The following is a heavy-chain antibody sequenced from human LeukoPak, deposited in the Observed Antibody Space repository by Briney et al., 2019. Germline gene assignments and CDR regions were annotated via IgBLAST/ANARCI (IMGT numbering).Heavy chain of an antibody. D-gene: IGHD3-10*01. V-gene: IGHV3-43*02. CDR3: ANSYGLYYYYGMDV. J-gene: IGHJ6*02. CDR1: GFTFDDYA. Sequence: GGSLRLSCAASGFTFDDYAMHWVRQAPGKGLERVSLISGDGGSTYYADSVKGRFTISRDNSKNSLYLQMNSLRTEDTALYYCANSYGLYYYYGMDVWGQGTTVTVSS. CDR2: ISGDGGST.